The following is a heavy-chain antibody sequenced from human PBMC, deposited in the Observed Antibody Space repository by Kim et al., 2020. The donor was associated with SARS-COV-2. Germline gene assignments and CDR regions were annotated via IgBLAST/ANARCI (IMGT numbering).Heavy chain of an antibody. J-gene: IGHJ5*02. V-gene: IGHV3-74*03. CDR3: ARSSETRTTGALDP. D-gene: IGHD1-1*01. Sequence: YASSVKGRFTISRDNAKTAVYLQMNSLRAEDTAIYYCARSSETRTTGALDPWGQGTLVTVSS.